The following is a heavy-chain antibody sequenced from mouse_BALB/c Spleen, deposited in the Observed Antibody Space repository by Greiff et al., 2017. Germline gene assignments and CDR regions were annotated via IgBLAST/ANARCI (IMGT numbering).Heavy chain of an antibody. V-gene: IGHV2-9*02. J-gene: IGHJ4*01. CDR1: GFSLTSYG. CDR2: IWAGGST. D-gene: IGHD2-14*01. Sequence: VKLVESGPGLVAPSQSLSITCTVSGFSLTSYGVHWVRQPPGKGLEWLGVIWAGGSTNYNSALMSRLSISKDNSKSQVFLKMNSLQTDDTAMYYCARGDSNRYGYAMDYWGQGTSVTVSS. CDR3: ARGDSNRYGYAMDY.